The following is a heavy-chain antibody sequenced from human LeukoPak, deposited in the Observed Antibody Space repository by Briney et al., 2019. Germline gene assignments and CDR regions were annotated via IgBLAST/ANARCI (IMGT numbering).Heavy chain of an antibody. Sequence: GGSLRLSCAASGFSFSSFGIHWVRQAPGKGLEWEALISYDGSNEYYADSVKGRFTISRDNSKNTLYLQMNSLRAEDTAVYYCAKDRYYDSSGYSYFDYWGQGTLVTVSS. CDR3: AKDRYYDSSGYSYFDY. CDR1: GFSFSSFG. J-gene: IGHJ4*02. CDR2: ISYDGSNE. D-gene: IGHD3-22*01. V-gene: IGHV3-30*18.